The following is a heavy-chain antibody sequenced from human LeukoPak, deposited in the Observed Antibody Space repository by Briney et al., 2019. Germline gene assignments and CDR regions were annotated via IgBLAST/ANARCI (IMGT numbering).Heavy chain of an antibody. V-gene: IGHV3-30*18. CDR2: ISYDGGKK. J-gene: IGHJ6*03. CDR1: GFTFSNAW. Sequence: GGSLRLSCAASGFTFSNAWMSWVRQAPGKGLEWVAIISYDGGKKDYADSVKGRFTISRDNSKNTLYLQMNSLRAEDTAVYYCAKDRGNYWYYYMDVWGKGTTVTVSS. CDR3: AKDRGNYWYYYMDV.